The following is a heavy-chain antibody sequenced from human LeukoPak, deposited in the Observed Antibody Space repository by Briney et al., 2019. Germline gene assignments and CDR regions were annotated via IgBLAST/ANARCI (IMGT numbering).Heavy chain of an antibody. Sequence: PGGSLRLSCAASGFTFTNYWMHWVRQSPGKGLVWVSRINSNGSSTSYADSVKGRFTISRDNAKTSLFLQMNSLRIDDTAMYYCTRTVNSASDFWGQGTLVTVSS. CDR3: TRTVNSASDF. D-gene: IGHD4-23*01. CDR2: INSNGSST. CDR1: GFTFTNYW. V-gene: IGHV3-74*01. J-gene: IGHJ4*02.